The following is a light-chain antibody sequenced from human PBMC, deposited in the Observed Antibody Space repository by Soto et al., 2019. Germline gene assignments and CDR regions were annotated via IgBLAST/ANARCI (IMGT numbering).Light chain of an antibody. CDR3: CSYAGSTTWV. V-gene: IGLV2-23*01. CDR1: SSDVGSDKL. J-gene: IGLJ3*02. Sequence: QSALTQPASVSGSPGQSITISCTGTSSDVGSDKLVSWYKQHPGRAPKIIIYEAFKRPSGVSNRFSGSKSGNTASLTISGLRAEDEADYYCCSYAGSTTWVFGVGTKLTVL. CDR2: EAF.